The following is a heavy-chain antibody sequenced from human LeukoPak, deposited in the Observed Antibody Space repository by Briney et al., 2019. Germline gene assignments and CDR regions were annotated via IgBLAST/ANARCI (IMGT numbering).Heavy chain of an antibody. CDR2: INQDGREK. J-gene: IGHJ4*02. CDR1: GFTFSGSW. Sequence: GGSLRLSCAASGFTFSGSWMTWVRQAPGKGLEWVASINQDGREKHYVGSVKGRFTISRDNAKNSLFLQMNSLRVEDTALYYCSSGDHFDYWGQGTLVTVSS. D-gene: IGHD4-17*01. CDR3: SSGDHFDY. V-gene: IGHV3-7*01.